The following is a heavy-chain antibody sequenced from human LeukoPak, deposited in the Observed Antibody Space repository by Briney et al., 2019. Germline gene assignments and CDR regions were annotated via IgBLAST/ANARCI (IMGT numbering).Heavy chain of an antibody. CDR1: GGSFSGYY. CDR3: VRASNWAFDY. V-gene: IGHV4-34*01. Sequence: SETLSLTCAVYGGSFSGYYWSWIRQPPGKGLEWIGEINHSGSTNYNPSLKSRVTISVDTSKNQFSLKLSSVTAADTAVYYCVRASNWAFDYWGQGTLVTVSS. CDR2: INHSGST. D-gene: IGHD1-1*01. J-gene: IGHJ4*02.